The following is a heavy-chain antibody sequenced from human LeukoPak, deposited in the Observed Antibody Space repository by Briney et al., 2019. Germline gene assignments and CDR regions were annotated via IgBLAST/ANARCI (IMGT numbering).Heavy chain of an antibody. J-gene: IGHJ4*02. CDR1: GFTFSSNG. V-gene: IGHV3-30*02. Sequence: GGSLRFPGAASGFTFSSNGLHWFRQAPGKGLEWVAFIRYDGSNKYYADSVKGRFTISRDNSKNTLYLQMNSLRAEDTAVYYCAKDMVVAADYWGQGTLVTVSS. CDR2: IRYDGSNK. CDR3: AKDMVVAADY. D-gene: IGHD2-15*01.